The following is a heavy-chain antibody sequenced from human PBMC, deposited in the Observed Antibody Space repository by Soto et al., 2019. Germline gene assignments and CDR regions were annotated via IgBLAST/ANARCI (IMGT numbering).Heavy chain of an antibody. D-gene: IGHD2-15*01. Sequence: EVQLVESGGGLLQPGRSLRLSCADSGFTFDDYAMHWVRQAPGKGLEWVSGISWNSGSIGYADSVKGRFTISRDNAKNALYLKMNRLRAEETALYYCAKDILNSKNYYYYDMDVWGQGTTVTVSS. V-gene: IGHV3-9*01. CDR2: ISWNSGSI. CDR3: AKDILNSKNYYYYDMDV. CDR1: GFTFDDYA. J-gene: IGHJ6*02.